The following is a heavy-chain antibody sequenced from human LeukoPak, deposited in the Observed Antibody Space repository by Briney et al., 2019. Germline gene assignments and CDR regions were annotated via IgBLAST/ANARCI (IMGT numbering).Heavy chain of an antibody. CDR1: GFSLSTSGEG. CDR3: AHRLGGRYASDY. CDR2: IYWNDDK. J-gene: IGHJ4*02. V-gene: IGHV2-5*01. D-gene: IGHD1-26*01. Sequence: SGPTLVNPTQTLTLTCTFSGFSLSTSGEGVGWIRQPPGKALEWLALIYWNDDKQYSPSLKSRLTITKDTSKNQVVLTMTNMDPVDTATYYCAHRLGGRYASDYWGQGTLVTVSS.